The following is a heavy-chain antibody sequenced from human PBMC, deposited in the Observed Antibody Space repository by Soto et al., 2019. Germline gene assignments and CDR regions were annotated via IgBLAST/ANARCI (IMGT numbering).Heavy chain of an antibody. V-gene: IGHV3-23*01. CDR2: ISGSGGST. Sequence: PGGSLRLSCAASGFTFSSYAMSWVRQAPGKGLEWVSAISGSGGSTYYADSVKGRFTISRDNSKNTLYLQMNSLRAEETAVYYCAKKDEMEYYYYYGMDVWGQGTTVTVSS. J-gene: IGHJ6*02. D-gene: IGHD1-1*01. CDR1: GFTFSSYA. CDR3: AKKDEMEYYYYYGMDV.